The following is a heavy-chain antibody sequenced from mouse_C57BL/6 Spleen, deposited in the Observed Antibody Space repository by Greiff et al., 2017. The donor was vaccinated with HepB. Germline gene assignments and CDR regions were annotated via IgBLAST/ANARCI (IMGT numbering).Heavy chain of an antibody. J-gene: IGHJ1*03. CDR1: GYSFTSYY. Sequence: VQLQQSGPELVKPGASVKISCKASGYSFTSYYIHWVKQRPGQGLEWIGGIYPGSGNTKYNEKFKGKATLTADTSSSTAYSQRSILTSADSAVYYCASYDGYYSWYFDVWGTGTTVTVSS. V-gene: IGHV1-66*01. CDR3: ASYDGYYSWYFDV. D-gene: IGHD2-3*01. CDR2: IYPGSGNT.